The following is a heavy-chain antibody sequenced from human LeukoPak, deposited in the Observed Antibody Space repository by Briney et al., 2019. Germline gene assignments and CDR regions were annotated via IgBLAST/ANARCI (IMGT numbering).Heavy chain of an antibody. J-gene: IGHJ3*02. CDR3: ARAHVAAPEAFDI. CDR2: ISGSGGST. CDR1: GFTFSSYA. D-gene: IGHD2-21*01. Sequence: GGSLRLSCAASGFTFSSYAMSWVRQAPGKGLEWVSAISGSGGSTYYADSVKGRFTISRDNAKNSLYLQMNSLRAGDTAVYYCARAHVAAPEAFDIWGQGTMVTVSS. V-gene: IGHV3-23*01.